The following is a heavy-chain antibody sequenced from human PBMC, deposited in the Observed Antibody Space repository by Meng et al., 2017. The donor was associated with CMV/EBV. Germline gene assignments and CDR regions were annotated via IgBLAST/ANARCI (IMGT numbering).Heavy chain of an antibody. D-gene: IGHD5-12*01. V-gene: IGHV1-2*02. J-gene: IGHJ4*02. CDR2: INPNSGGT. Sequence: ASVKVSCKASGYTFTGYYMHWVRQAPGQGLEWMGWINPNSGGTNYTQKFQGRVTMTRDTSISTAYMELNSLRAEDTAVYYCAREPGRGYSGYDRYFDHWGQGTLVTVSS. CDR1: GYTFTGYY. CDR3: AREPGRGYSGYDRYFDH.